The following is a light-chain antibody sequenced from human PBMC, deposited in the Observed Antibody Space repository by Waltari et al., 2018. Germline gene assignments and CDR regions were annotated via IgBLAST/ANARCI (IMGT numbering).Light chain of an antibody. Sequence: EIVLTQSPGTLSLSPGERATLSCRASQSVSSTLAWYQQKPGQAPRLLIYGSSTRATGIPERCSGGGSGTDFRLTISRLEPEDFAVYYCQHYVRLPATFGQGTKVEIK. CDR1: QSVSST. V-gene: IGKV3-20*01. J-gene: IGKJ1*01. CDR2: GSS. CDR3: QHYVRLPAT.